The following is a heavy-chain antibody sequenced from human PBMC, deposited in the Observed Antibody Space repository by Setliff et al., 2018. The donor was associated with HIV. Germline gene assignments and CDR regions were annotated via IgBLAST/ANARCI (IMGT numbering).Heavy chain of an antibody. CDR3: ARRSDWFDT. Sequence: SETLSLTCTVSGGSISISDWSWIRQPPGKGLEWIGCIYTIGNTNYDPSLKSRVTISVDTSKNQFSLKLASVTAADTSVYFCARRSDWFDTWGQGTLVTVSS. CDR2: IYTIGNT. J-gene: IGHJ5*02. V-gene: IGHV4-4*09. CDR1: GGSISISD.